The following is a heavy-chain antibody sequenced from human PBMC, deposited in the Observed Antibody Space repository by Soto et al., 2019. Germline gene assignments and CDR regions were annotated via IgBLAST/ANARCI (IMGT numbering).Heavy chain of an antibody. CDR2: INPSGGST. J-gene: IGHJ4*02. CDR1: GYTFTSYY. Sequence: QVQLVQSGAEVKKPGASVKVSCKASGYTFTSYYMHWVRQAPGQGLEWMGIINPSGGSTSYAQKFQGRVTMTRDTSTSTVYMELSSLRSEDTAVYYCAGEARFQWELLGMSFDYWGQGTLVTVSS. CDR3: AGEARFQWELLGMSFDY. V-gene: IGHV1-46*01. D-gene: IGHD1-26*01.